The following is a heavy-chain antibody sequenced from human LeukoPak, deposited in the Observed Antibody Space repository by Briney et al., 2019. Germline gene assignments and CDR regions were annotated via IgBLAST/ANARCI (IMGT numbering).Heavy chain of an antibody. V-gene: IGHV1-46*01. CDR3: ARDDSGDNWFDP. CDR1: GYTFTNFY. D-gene: IGHD6-19*01. CDR2: INPSGGST. J-gene: IGHJ5*02. Sequence: ASVKVSCKSSGYTFTNFYMHWVRQPPGQGLEWMGVINPSGGSTSYAQKFQGRVTITRDTSTSTVYMELSSLRSEDTAVYYCARDDSGDNWFDPWGQGTLVSVCS.